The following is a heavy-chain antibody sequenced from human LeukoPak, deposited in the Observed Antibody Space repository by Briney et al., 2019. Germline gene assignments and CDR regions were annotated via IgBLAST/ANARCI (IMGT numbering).Heavy chain of an antibody. CDR3: VRDLRIPVAA. CDR2: ISSGSSNI. CDR1: GFTFSSYP. Sequence: GGSLRLSCAASGFTFSSYPMNWVRQAPGKGLEWLSYISSGSSNIYYADSVKGRFTISRDNAKNSLYLQMNSLRAEDTAVYYCVRDLRIPVAAWGQGTLVTVSS. J-gene: IGHJ5*02. D-gene: IGHD6-19*01. V-gene: IGHV3-48*04.